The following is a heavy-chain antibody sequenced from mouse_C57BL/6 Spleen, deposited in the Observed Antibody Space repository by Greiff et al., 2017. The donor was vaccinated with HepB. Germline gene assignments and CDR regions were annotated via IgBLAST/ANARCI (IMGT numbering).Heavy chain of an antibody. CDR1: GYAFSSSW. CDR2: IYPGDGDT. Sequence: VQLQQSGPELVKPGASVKISCKASGYAFSSSWMNWVKQRPGKGLEWIGRIYPGDGDTNYNGKFKGKATLTADKSSSTAYMQLSSLTSEDSAVYFCAISSPVYFDYWGQGTTLTVSS. J-gene: IGHJ2*01. V-gene: IGHV1-82*01. CDR3: AISSPVYFDY.